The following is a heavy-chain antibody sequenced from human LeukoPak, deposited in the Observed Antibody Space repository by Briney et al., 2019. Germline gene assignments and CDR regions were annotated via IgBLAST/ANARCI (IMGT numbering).Heavy chain of an antibody. CDR3: AKAGYSSGWYGDDAFDI. D-gene: IGHD6-19*01. CDR1: GFPLRSYA. V-gene: IGHV3-23*01. Sequence: GSLRLSCAASGFPLRSYAMSWVRQAPGKGLEWVSAISGSGGSTYYADSVKGRFTISRDNSKNTLYLQMNSLRAEDMALYYCAKAGYSSGWYGDDAFDIWGQGTMVTVSS. J-gene: IGHJ3*02. CDR2: ISGSGGST.